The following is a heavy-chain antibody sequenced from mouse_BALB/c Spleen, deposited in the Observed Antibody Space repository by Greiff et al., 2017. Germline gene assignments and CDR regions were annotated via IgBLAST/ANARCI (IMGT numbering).Heavy chain of an antibody. CDR2: IYPGDGDT. D-gene: IGHD1-3*01. CDR1: GYTFTSYW. V-gene: IGHV1-87*01. CDR3: AIKAMDY. J-gene: IGHJ4*01. Sequence: QVQLQQSGAELARPGASVKLSCKASGYTFTSYWMQWVKQRPGQGLEWIGAIYPGDGDTRYTQKFKGKATLTADKSSSTAYMQLSSLASEDSAVYYCAIKAMDYWGQGTSVTVSS.